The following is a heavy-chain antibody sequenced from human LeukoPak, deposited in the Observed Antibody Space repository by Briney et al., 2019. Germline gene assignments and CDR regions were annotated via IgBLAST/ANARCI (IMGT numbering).Heavy chain of an antibody. Sequence: PGRSLRLSCAASGFTFSSYAMHWVRQAPGKGLERVAVISYDGSNKYYADSVKGRFTISRDNSKNTLYLQMNSLRAEDTAVYYCARDLWTDYWGQGTLVTVSS. CDR3: ARDLWTDY. J-gene: IGHJ4*02. D-gene: IGHD3/OR15-3a*01. V-gene: IGHV3-30*04. CDR2: ISYDGSNK. CDR1: GFTFSSYA.